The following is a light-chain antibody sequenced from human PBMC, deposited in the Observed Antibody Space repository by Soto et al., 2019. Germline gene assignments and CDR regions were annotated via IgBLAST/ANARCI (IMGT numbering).Light chain of an antibody. V-gene: IGLV2-14*01. Sequence: QSALTQPASVSGSPGQSITISCTGTSGDVGDYNFVSWYQHHPGTAPKLMIYEVSNRPSRISNRFSGSMSGNTASLTISGLQAEDDADSYCSSSTKSSIPFVFGTVTKVAVL. CDR2: EVS. J-gene: IGLJ1*01. CDR3: SSSTKSSIPFV. CDR1: SGDVGDYNF.